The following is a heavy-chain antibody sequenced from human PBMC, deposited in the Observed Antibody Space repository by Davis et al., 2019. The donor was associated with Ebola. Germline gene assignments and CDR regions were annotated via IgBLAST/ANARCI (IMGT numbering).Heavy chain of an antibody. Sequence: SETLSLTCTVSGGSISSYYWSWIRQPPGKGLEWIGYIYYSGSTNYNPSLKSRVTISVDTSKNQFSLKVDSVTAADTAVYYCARVLRSYDFWSGYYGGYGMDVWGQGTTVTVSS. CDR1: GGSISSYY. J-gene: IGHJ6*02. CDR2: IYYSGST. V-gene: IGHV4-59*01. CDR3: ARVLRSYDFWSGYYGGYGMDV. D-gene: IGHD3-3*01.